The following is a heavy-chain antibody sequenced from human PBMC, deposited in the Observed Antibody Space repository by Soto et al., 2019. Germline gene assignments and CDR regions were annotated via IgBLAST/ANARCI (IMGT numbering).Heavy chain of an antibody. J-gene: IGHJ4*02. CDR2: IYSGGAT. V-gene: IGHV3-66*01. Sequence: EVQLVESGGGLVQPEGSLRLSCAASGFTVSNNYMRWVRQAPGKGLEWVSLIYSGGATYYADSVKGRFTISRDNSKNTLYLQMYSLRAEDTAVYYCARDGTYNWVGGQGILVTVSS. CDR3: ARDGTYNWV. CDR1: GFTVSNNY. D-gene: IGHD1-1*01.